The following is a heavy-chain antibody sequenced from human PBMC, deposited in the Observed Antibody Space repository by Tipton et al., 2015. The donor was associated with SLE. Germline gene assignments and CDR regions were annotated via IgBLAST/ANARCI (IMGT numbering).Heavy chain of an antibody. CDR2: IYYSGST. Sequence: TLSLTCTVSGGSISSYYWNWIRQPPGKGLEWIGYIYYSGSTNYNPSLKSRVTISVDTSKNQFSLKLSSVTAADTAVYYCASLDSSGYYEYFHHWGQGTLVTVSS. D-gene: IGHD3-22*01. CDR3: ASLDSSGYYEYFHH. V-gene: IGHV4-59*07. CDR1: GGSISSYY. J-gene: IGHJ1*01.